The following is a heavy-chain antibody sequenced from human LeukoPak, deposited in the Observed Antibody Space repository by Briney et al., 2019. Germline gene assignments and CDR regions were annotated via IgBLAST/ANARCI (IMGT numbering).Heavy chain of an antibody. D-gene: IGHD6-13*01. CDR3: AKSPRSAADNWFDP. CDR2: ISAGGGST. Sequence: GGSLRLSCAASGFTLSTYAMNWVRQALGKGLEWVSGISAGGGSTYDADSVKGRFTISRDNSKNTLYLQMNSLTVEDTAVYYCAKSPRSAADNWFDPWGQGTLVTVSS. V-gene: IGHV3-23*01. CDR1: GFTLSTYA. J-gene: IGHJ5*02.